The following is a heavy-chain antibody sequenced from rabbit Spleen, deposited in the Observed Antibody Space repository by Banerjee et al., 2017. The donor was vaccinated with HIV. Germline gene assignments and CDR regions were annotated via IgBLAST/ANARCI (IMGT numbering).Heavy chain of an antibody. Sequence: QSLEESGGGLVKPGASLTLTCKASGFSFNSGYDMCWVRQAPGKGLAWVACAYAGSSGSTYSANWEKGRFTITRTSSAAVTLRMTSLTDAARATYFCESDLVGVSGWNFYLWGPGTLGTVS. J-gene: IGHJ4*01. V-gene: IGHV1S40*01. CDR2: AYAGSSGST. D-gene: IGHD1-1*01. CDR3: ESDLVGVSGWNFYL. CDR1: GFSFNSGYD.